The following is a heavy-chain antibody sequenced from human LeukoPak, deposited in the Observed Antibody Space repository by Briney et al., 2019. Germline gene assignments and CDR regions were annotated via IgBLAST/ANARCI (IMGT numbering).Heavy chain of an antibody. Sequence: GGSLRLSCAASGFTFSSYAMSWVRQAPGKGLEWVSAISGSGGSTYYADSVKGRFTISRDNSKDTLYLQMNSLRAEDTAVYYCAKSYNWNYGGAFDYWGQGTLVTVSS. CDR1: GFTFSSYA. D-gene: IGHD1-7*01. CDR3: AKSYNWNYGGAFDY. J-gene: IGHJ4*02. CDR2: ISGSGGST. V-gene: IGHV3-23*01.